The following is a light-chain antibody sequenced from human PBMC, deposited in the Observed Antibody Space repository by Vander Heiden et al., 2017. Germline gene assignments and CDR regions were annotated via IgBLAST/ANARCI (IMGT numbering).Light chain of an antibody. V-gene: IGKV3-15*01. CDR1: QSVSSK. J-gene: IGKJ1*01. CDR3: QQYTHWWT. Sequence: EIVMTQSPATLSVSPGDGATLSCRASQSVSSKLAWYQQKPGQAPRLLIYGASTRATGVPARFSGSGSGTEFTLTISSLQSEDFAVYYCQQYTHWWTFGQRTKVEIK. CDR2: GAS.